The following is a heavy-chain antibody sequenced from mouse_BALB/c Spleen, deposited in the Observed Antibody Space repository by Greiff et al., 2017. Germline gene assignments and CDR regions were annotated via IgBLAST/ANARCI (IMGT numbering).Heavy chain of an antibody. CDR3: ATMITTNYFDY. CDR2: ISYSGST. Sequence: EVQRVESGPGLVKPSQSLSLTCTVTGYSITSDYAWNWIRQFPGNKLEWMGYISYSGSTSYNPSLKSRISITRDTSKNQFFLQLNSVTTEDTATYYCATMITTNYFDYWGQGTTLTVSS. V-gene: IGHV3-2*02. J-gene: IGHJ2*01. CDR1: GYSITSDYA. D-gene: IGHD2-4*01.